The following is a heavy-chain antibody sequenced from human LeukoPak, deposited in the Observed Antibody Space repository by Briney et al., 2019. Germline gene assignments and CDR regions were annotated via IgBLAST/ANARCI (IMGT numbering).Heavy chain of an antibody. D-gene: IGHD2-8*01. CDR3: ARFWSGVDYLDY. V-gene: IGHV4-34*01. CDR1: GGSFSGYY. Sequence: PSETLSLTCAVYGGSFSGYYWSWIRQPPGKGLEWIGEINHSGSTNYNPSIKSRVTISVDTSKNQFSLKLNSVTAADTAVYYCARFWSGVDYLDYWGQGTLVTVSS. CDR2: INHSGST. J-gene: IGHJ4*02.